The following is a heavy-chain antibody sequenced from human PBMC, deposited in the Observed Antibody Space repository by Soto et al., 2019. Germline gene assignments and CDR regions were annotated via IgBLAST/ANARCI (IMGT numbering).Heavy chain of an antibody. CDR3: ARSGQPRPAKRGYCSSTSCHNWFDP. CDR2: INHSGST. J-gene: IGHJ5*02. Sequence: SETLSLTCAVYGGSFSGYYWSWIRQPPGKGLEWIGEINHSGSTNYNPSLKSRVTISVDTSKNQFSLKLSSVTAADTAVYYCARSGQPRPAKRGYCSSTSCHNWFDPWGQGTLVTVSS. CDR1: GGSFSGYY. V-gene: IGHV4-34*01. D-gene: IGHD2-2*01.